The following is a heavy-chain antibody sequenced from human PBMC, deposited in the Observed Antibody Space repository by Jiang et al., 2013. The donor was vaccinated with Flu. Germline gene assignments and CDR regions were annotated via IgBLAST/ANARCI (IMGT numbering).Heavy chain of an antibody. Sequence: GPGLVKPSETLSLTCTVSGGSISSYYWSWIRQPPGKGLEWIGYIYYSGSTNYNPSLRSRVTISVDTSKNQFSLKLSSVTAADTAVYYCARGGIAAPNFDFWGQGTLVTVSS. CDR2: IYYSGST. V-gene: IGHV4-59*01. D-gene: IGHD6-13*01. J-gene: IGHJ4*02. CDR3: ARGGIAAPNFDF. CDR1: GGSISSYY.